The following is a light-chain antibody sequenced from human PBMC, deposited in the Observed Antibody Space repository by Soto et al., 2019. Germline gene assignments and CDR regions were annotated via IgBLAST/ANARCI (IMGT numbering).Light chain of an antibody. CDR2: DAS. CDR1: QDINNY. V-gene: IGKV1-33*01. J-gene: IGKJ5*01. Sequence: KMAQSSSSLSASVGDRVTITCRASQDINNYLNWYQQKPGKAPKLLIYDASDLESGVPSRFSGSGSGTDFTLTISSLQPEDIATYYCQQFYDLTFTFGQGTRVEIK. CDR3: QQFYDLTFT.